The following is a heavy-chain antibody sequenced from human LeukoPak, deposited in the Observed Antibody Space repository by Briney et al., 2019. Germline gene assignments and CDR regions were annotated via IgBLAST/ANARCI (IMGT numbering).Heavy chain of an antibody. V-gene: IGHV4-4*07. CDR1: GGSISSYY. D-gene: IGHD5-18*01. CDR2: TSTSGST. CDR3: ARDRLWIEPLDY. J-gene: IGHJ4*02. Sequence: SETLSLTCTVSGGSISSYYWTWIRQPAGKGLEWIGRTSTSGSTNYNPSLKSRVTMSVDTSKNQFSLKLRSVTAADTATYYCARDRLWIEPLDYWGQGTLVIVSS.